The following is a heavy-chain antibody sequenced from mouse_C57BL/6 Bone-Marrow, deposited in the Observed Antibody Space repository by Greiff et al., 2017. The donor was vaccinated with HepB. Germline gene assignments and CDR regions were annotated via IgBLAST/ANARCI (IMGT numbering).Heavy chain of an antibody. CDR3: AGRGPAQATSFAY. J-gene: IGHJ3*01. CDR1: GYTFTDYY. V-gene: IGHV1-19*01. CDR2: INPYNGGT. Sequence: EVQLQESGPVLVKPGASVKMSCKASGYTFTDYYMNWVKQSHGKSLEWIGVINPYNGGTSYNQKFKGKATLTVDKSSSTAYMELNSLTSEDSAVYYCAGRGPAQATSFAYWGQGTLVTVSA. D-gene: IGHD3-2*02.